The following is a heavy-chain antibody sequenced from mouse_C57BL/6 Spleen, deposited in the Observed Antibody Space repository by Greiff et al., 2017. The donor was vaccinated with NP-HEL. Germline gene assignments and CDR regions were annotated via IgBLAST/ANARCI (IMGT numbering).Heavy chain of an antibody. J-gene: IGHJ3*01. CDR3: ALTAQAPFAY. Sequence: VQLQQSGAELVKPGASVKLSCKASGYAFTSYWMQWVKQRPGQGLEWIGEIDPSDSYTNYNQKFKGKATLTVDTSSSTAYMQLSSLTSEDSAVYYCALTAQAPFAYWGQGTLVTVSA. V-gene: IGHV1-50*01. CDR1: GYAFTSYW. D-gene: IGHD3-2*02. CDR2: IDPSDSYT.